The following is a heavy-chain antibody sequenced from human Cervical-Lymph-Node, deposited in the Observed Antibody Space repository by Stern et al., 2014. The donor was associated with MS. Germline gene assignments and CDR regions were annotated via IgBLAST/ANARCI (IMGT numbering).Heavy chain of an antibody. J-gene: IGHJ4*02. V-gene: IGHV1-69*11. CDR2: IIPTLGTV. Sequence: QDQLVQSGAEVKKPGSSVKVSCKTSGGTFTSYGITWVRQASGQGLEWMGGIIPTLGTVNYAQKFQDRITITADYSTNTVDMELTSLRSEDTAVYYCARINRDRSSWYDYWGQGTLVTVSS. D-gene: IGHD6-13*01. CDR3: ARINRDRSSWYDY. CDR1: GGTFTSYG.